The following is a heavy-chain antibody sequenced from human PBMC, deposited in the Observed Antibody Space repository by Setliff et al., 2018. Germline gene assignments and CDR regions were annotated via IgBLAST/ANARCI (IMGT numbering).Heavy chain of an antibody. Sequence: PGESLKISCKGSGYSFTSDWIGWVRQMPGKGLEWMGIIYPGDSDTRYSPSFQGQVTISADRSISTAYLQWRSLKASDTAMYYSAIIDDAIMDLDYWGPGTLVTVSS. CDR2: IYPGDSDT. V-gene: IGHV5-51*01. J-gene: IGHJ4*02. CDR1: GYSFTSDW. CDR3: AIIDDAIMDLDY. D-gene: IGHD3-16*01.